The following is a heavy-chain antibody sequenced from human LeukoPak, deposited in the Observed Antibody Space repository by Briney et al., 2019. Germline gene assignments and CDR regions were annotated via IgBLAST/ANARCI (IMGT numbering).Heavy chain of an antibody. J-gene: IGHJ4*02. D-gene: IGHD6-13*01. Sequence: PGGSLRLSCAASGFTFSSYAMSWVRQAPGKGLEWVSAISGSGGSTYYADSVKGRFTISRDNSKNTLYLQMNSLRAEDTAVYYCAKSPFYSSSWAFDYWGQGTLVTVSP. CDR3: AKSPFYSSSWAFDY. V-gene: IGHV3-23*01. CDR1: GFTFSSYA. CDR2: ISGSGGST.